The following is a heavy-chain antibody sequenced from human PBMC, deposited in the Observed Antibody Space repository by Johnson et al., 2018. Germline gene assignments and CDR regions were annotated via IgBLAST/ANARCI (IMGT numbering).Heavy chain of an antibody. CDR1: GFTFSSCG. D-gene: IGHD1-20*01. CDR3: AKDRDNWNLYDAFDI. CDR2: ISYDGINE. V-gene: IGHV3-30*18. J-gene: IGHJ3*02. Sequence: QVQLVESGGGVVQXGRSLRLSCAASGFTFSSCGMHWVRQAPGKGLEWVAVISYDGINEYYAESVQGRFTISRDNSKNTLSLQMNSLRPVDTAVYYCAKDRDNWNLYDAFDIWGQGTMVTVSS.